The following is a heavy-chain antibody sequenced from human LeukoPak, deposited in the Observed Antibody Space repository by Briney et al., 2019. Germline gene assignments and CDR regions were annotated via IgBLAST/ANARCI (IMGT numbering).Heavy chain of an antibody. Sequence: HPGGSLRLSCAASGFTVSSNFMSWVRQAPGKGLEWVSAIYSGGSTYYADSVKGRFTISRDISKNTLFFEMNSLRAEDTAVYYCARFSYYDSGGTYFDYWGQGTLVTVSS. V-gene: IGHV3-66*01. CDR3: ARFSYYDSGGTYFDY. CDR1: GFTVSSNF. CDR2: IYSGGST. D-gene: IGHD3-22*01. J-gene: IGHJ4*02.